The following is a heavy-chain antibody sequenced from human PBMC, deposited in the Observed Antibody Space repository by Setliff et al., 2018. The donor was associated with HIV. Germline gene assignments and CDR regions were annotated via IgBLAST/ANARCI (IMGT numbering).Heavy chain of an antibody. Sequence: ASVKVSCKASGYTFTNYYIHWLQQAPGKGLEWMGRVDPDDSETIYAEKFQGRLTITADTSTDTAYMELSSLRSEDTAVYYCARGEAAAGLRWDYYYYMDVWGKGTTVTVSS. D-gene: IGHD6-13*01. CDR3: ARGEAAAGLRWDYYYYMDV. V-gene: IGHV1-69-2*01. J-gene: IGHJ6*03. CDR2: VDPDDSET. CDR1: GYTFTNYY.